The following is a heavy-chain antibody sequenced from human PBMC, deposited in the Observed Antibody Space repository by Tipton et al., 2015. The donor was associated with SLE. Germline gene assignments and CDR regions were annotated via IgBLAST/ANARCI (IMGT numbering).Heavy chain of an antibody. Sequence: GSLRLSCAASGFTFSSYAMSWVRQAPGKGLEWVSVIYSGGSTYYADSVKGRFTISRDNSKNTLYLQMNSLRADDTAVYYCAGELVPFYYGMDVWGQGTTVTVSS. J-gene: IGHJ6*02. V-gene: IGHV3-23*03. CDR2: IYSGGST. D-gene: IGHD3-10*01. CDR3: AGELVPFYYGMDV. CDR1: GFTFSSYA.